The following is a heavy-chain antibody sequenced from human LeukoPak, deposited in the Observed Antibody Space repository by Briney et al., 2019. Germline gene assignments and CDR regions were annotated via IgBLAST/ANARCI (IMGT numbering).Heavy chain of an antibody. J-gene: IGHJ6*03. CDR3: ARVVSGYYYYMDV. CDR2: IYTSGST. V-gene: IGHV4-61*02. Sequence: SQTLSLTCTVSGGSISSGGYYWSWIRQPAGKGLEWIGRIYTSGSTNYNPSLKSRVTMSVDTSKNQFSLKLSSVTAADTAVYYCARVVSGYYYYMDVWGKGTTVTVSS. D-gene: IGHD3-16*01. CDR1: GGSISSGGYY.